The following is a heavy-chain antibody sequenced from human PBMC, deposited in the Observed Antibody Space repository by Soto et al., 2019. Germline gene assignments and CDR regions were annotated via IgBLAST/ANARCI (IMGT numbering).Heavy chain of an antibody. V-gene: IGHV4-31*03. CDR3: VCDRCSYCSGSLDY. CDR2: IYYSGST. D-gene: IGHD3-10*01. CDR1: GGSISSGGYY. J-gene: IGHJ4*02. Sequence: QVQLQESGPGLVKPSQTLSLTCTVSGGSISSGGYYWSWIRQHPGKGLEWIGYIYYSGSTYYNPALNRRVTIAGDTSKNPSAMKMSSVPTADTAVYFCVCDRCSYCSGSLDYWGQGTLVTVSS.